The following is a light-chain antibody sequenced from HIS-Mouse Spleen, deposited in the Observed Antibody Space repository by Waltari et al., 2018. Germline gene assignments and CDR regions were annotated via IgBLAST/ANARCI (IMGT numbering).Light chain of an antibody. CDR1: PSLLHSNGYNY. CDR3: MQALQTPI. CDR2: LGS. V-gene: IGKV2-28*01. Sequence: DIVMTQSPLSLPVTPGEPASISCSSSPSLLHSNGYNYLDWYLQKPGQSPQLLIYLGSNRASGVPDRFSGSGSGTDFTLKISRVEAEDVGVYYCMQALQTPIFGQGTRLEIK. J-gene: IGKJ5*01.